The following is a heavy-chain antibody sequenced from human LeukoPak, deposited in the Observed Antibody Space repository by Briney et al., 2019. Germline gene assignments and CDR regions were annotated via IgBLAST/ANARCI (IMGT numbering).Heavy chain of an antibody. CDR2: INHSGST. V-gene: IGHV4-34*01. Sequence: SETLSLTCAVYGGSFSGYYWSWIRQPPGKGLEWIGEINHSGSTNYNPSLKSRVTISVDTSKNQFSLKLSSVTDADTAVYYCAGARTRGPYDAFDIWGQGTMVTVSS. CDR1: GGSFSGYY. CDR3: AGARTRGPYDAFDI. J-gene: IGHJ3*02. D-gene: IGHD3-10*01.